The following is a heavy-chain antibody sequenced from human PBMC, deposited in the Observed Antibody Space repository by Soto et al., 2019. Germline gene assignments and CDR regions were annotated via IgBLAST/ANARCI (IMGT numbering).Heavy chain of an antibody. V-gene: IGHV4-4*07. Sequence: QVQLQESGPGLVKPSETLSLTCTVSGGSISSYYWSWIRQPAGKGLEWIGLLYTSGGTNYSPSLKSRVTTSVDAPKTQFNLRLRAFTAADGAVDECARDHCFDSWGQGNLVTVSS. CDR3: ARDHCFDS. CDR1: GGSISSYY. J-gene: IGHJ5*01. D-gene: IGHD2-21*01. CDR2: LYTSGGT.